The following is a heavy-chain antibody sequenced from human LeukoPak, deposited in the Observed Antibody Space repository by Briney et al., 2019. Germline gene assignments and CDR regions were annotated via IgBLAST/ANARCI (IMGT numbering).Heavy chain of an antibody. D-gene: IGHD1-1*01. J-gene: IGHJ4*02. CDR3: ARALTTLTYEGY. CDR2: ISGSDSYI. CDR1: GFTFSSYT. Sequence: GGSLRLSCAASGFTFSSYTMHWIRQAPGKGLEWVSSISGSDSYIFYADSVKGRFTVSRDNAKDSLYLQMNSLRAEDTAVYYCARALTTLTYEGYWGQGTLVTVSS. V-gene: IGHV3-21*01.